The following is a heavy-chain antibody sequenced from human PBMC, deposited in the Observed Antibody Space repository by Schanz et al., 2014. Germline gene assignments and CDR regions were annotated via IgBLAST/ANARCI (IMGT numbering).Heavy chain of an antibody. CDR1: GGTFSSYT. Sequence: QVQLVQSEAEVKKPGSSVKVSCKASGGTFSSYTISWVRQAPGQGLEWMGRIIPILGIANYAQKFQGRVTITADRSTSTAYMELSSLRSEDTAVYYCARDRRRYCSTASCLHDNWFDPWGQGTLVIVSS. V-gene: IGHV1-69*08. D-gene: IGHD2-2*01. J-gene: IGHJ5*02. CDR2: IIPILGIA. CDR3: ARDRRRYCSTASCLHDNWFDP.